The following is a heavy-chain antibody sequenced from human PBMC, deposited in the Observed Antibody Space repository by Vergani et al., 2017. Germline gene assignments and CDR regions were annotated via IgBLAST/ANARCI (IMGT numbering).Heavy chain of an antibody. D-gene: IGHD4-11*01. CDR2: ISYDGSNK. Sequence: QVQLVESGGGVVQPGRSLRLSCADSGFTFSSYAMHWVRQAPGKGLEWVAVISYDGSNKYYADSVKGRFTISRDNSKNTLYLQMNSLRAEDTAVYYCARDKKGYSNYVDNWFDPWGQGTLVTVSS. CDR3: ARDKKGYSNYVDNWFDP. J-gene: IGHJ5*02. CDR1: GFTFSSYA. V-gene: IGHV3-30*01.